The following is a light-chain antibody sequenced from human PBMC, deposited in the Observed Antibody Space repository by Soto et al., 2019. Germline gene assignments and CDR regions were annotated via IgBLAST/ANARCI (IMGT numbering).Light chain of an antibody. Sequence: DIQVTQSPSSLSASPGDRITITCRASQGIKKFLAWYQQKPGKVPHLLIYAASTLRPGVPSRFSGNASGTDFTLTIASLQPEDVATYYCQKYDRAPAAFGQGTKVDVK. CDR3: QKYDRAPAA. J-gene: IGKJ1*01. CDR1: QGIKKF. CDR2: AAS. V-gene: IGKV1-27*01.